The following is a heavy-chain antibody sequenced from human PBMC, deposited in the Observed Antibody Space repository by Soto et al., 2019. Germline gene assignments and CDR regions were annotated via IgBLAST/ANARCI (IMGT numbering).Heavy chain of an antibody. CDR1: GYTFTSYD. CDR2: MNPNSGNT. D-gene: IGHD2-15*01. Sequence: ASVKVSCKAPGYTFTSYDINWVRQATGQGLEWMGWMNPNSGNTGYAQKFQGRVTMTRNTSISTAYMELSSLRSEDTAVYYCARVYCSGGSCYGWFDPWGQGTLVTVSS. CDR3: ARVYCSGGSCYGWFDP. J-gene: IGHJ5*02. V-gene: IGHV1-8*01.